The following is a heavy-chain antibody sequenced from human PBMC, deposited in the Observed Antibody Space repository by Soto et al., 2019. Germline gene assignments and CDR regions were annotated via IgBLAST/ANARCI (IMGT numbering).Heavy chain of an antibody. J-gene: IGHJ4*02. CDR3: ARDRGYCRGGTCYSVLDY. D-gene: IGHD2-15*01. V-gene: IGHV3-7*01. CDR1: GFTFSTYY. Sequence: EVQLVESGGGLAQPGGSLRLSCAASGFTFSTYYMNWVRQAPGKGLEWVATIKQDGSETYYVDSVKGRFTISRDDAMTSLFLQMNSLRAEDTDVYYCARDRGYCRGGTCYSVLDYWGQGTLVTVCS. CDR2: IKQDGSET.